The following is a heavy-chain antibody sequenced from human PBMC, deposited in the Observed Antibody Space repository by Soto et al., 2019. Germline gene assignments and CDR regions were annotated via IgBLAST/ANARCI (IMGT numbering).Heavy chain of an antibody. V-gene: IGHV1-24*01. CDR2: FDPEDGET. Sequence: ASVKVSCKVSGYTLTELSMHWVRQAPGKGLEWMGGFDPEDGETIYAQKFQGRVTMTEDTSTDTAYMELSSLRSEDTAVYYCATRYCSSTSCYGRVDFYCYGMDVWGQGTTVTVSS. CDR1: GYTLTELS. CDR3: ATRYCSSTSCYGRVDFYCYGMDV. J-gene: IGHJ6*02. D-gene: IGHD2-2*01.